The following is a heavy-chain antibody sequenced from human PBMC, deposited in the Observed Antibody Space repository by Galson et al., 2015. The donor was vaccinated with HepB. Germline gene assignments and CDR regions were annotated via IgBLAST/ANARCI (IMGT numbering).Heavy chain of an antibody. D-gene: IGHD3-10*01. CDR1: GFTFSSYT. J-gene: IGHJ4*02. CDR3: ARDPIVWFGTHGDY. V-gene: IGHV3-21*01. CDR2: IRSSSSYI. Sequence: SLRLSCAASGFTFSSYTMNWVRQAPGKGLEWVSSIRSSSSYIYYADSVKGRFTISRDNAKNSRYLQMNSLRAEETAVYYCARDPIVWFGTHGDYWGQGTLVTVSS.